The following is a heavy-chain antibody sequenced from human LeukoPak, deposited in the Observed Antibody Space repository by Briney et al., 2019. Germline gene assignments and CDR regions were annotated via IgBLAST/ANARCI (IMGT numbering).Heavy chain of an antibody. CDR1: GYTFTSYY. J-gene: IGHJ4*02. CDR3: ARDLARGGY. Sequence: ASVKVSCKASGYTFTSYYIHWVRQAPGQGLEWMGIINPSGGGTSYAQKFQGRVTMTRDTSTSTVYMELNTLRSEDTAIYYCARDLARGGYWGQGTLVTVS. V-gene: IGHV1-46*01. D-gene: IGHD3-10*01. CDR2: INPSGGGT.